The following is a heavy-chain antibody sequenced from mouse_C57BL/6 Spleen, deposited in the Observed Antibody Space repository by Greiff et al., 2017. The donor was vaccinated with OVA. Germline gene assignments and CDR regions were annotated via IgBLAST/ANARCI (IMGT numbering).Heavy chain of an antibody. CDR1: GYAFSSSW. CDR2: IYPGDGDT. J-gene: IGHJ2*01. V-gene: IGHV1-82*01. CDR3: AASGDYGSLAPFDY. D-gene: IGHD1-1*01. Sequence: QVQLQQSGPELVKPGASVKISCKASGYAFSSSWMNWVKQRPGKGLEWIGRIYPGDGDTNYNGKFKGKATLTADKSSSTAYMQLSSLTSEDSAVYFCAASGDYGSLAPFDYWGQGTTLTVSS.